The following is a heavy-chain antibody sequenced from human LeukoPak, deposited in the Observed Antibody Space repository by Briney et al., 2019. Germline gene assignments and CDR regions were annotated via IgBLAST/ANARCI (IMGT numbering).Heavy chain of an antibody. CDR1: GFTFSSYS. CDR2: ISSSSSYI. V-gene: IGHV3-21*01. CDR3: AREGDSTRYHFDY. Sequence: PGGSLRLSCTASGFTFSSYSMNWVRQAPGKGLEWVSSISSSSSYIYYADSVKGRFTISRDNAKNSLYLQMNSLRAEDTAVYYCAREGDSTRYHFDYWGQGTLVTVSS. J-gene: IGHJ4*02. D-gene: IGHD2/OR15-2a*01.